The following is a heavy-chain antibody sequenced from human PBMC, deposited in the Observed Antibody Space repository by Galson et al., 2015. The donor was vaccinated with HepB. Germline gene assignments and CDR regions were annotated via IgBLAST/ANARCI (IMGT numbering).Heavy chain of an antibody. CDR2: ISYDGSNK. D-gene: IGHD6-19*01. Sequence: SLRLSCAASGFTFSSYAMHWVRQAPGKGLEWVAVISYDGSNKYYADSVKGRFTISRDNSKNTLYLQMNSLRAEDTALYYCANTYSSGWYSVDHWGQGTLVTVSS. CDR3: ANTYSSGWYSVDH. CDR1: GFTFSSYA. J-gene: IGHJ4*02. V-gene: IGHV3-30*04.